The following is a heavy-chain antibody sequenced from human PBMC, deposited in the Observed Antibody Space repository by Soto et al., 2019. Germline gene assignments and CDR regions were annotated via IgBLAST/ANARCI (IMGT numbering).Heavy chain of an antibody. D-gene: IGHD3-16*01. J-gene: IGHJ1*01. CDR3: ATPYYFNH. V-gene: IGHV3-21*06. CDR2: ISDDSSYI. Sequence: GGSLRLSXEASGFMFSAYTMNWVRQAPGKGLEWLSSISDDSSYIDYADSLRGRFTVSRDNARNSLYLQIDSLGVEDTAVYYCATPYYFNHWGPGTLVTVSS. CDR1: GFMFSAYT.